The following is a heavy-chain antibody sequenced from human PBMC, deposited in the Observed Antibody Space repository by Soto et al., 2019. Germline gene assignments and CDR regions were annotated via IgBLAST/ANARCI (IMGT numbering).Heavy chain of an antibody. D-gene: IGHD6-19*01. Sequence: GASVKVSCKASGSTFTSYGISWVRQAPGQGLEWMGWISAYNGKTNYAQKLQGRVTMTTDTSTSTAYMELRSLRSDDTAVYYCARSSHSSGWYFYYYYGMDVWGQGTTVTVSS. CDR1: GSTFTSYG. J-gene: IGHJ6*02. CDR3: ARSSHSSGWYFYYYYGMDV. V-gene: IGHV1-18*04. CDR2: ISAYNGKT.